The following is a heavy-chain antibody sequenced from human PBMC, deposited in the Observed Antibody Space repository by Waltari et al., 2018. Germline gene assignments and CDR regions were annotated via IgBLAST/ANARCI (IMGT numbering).Heavy chain of an antibody. J-gene: IGHJ4*02. CDR3: ARMGISGYMDY. Sequence: QVQLVQSGAEVKKPGSSVKVSCKASGGTFSSYAISWVRQAPGQGLEWMGGIIPIFGTANYAQKFQGRVTITTDESTSTAYRELSSLRSEDTAVYYCARMGISGYMDYWGQGTLVTVSS. CDR1: GGTFSSYA. CDR2: IIPIFGTA. V-gene: IGHV1-69*05. D-gene: IGHD3-22*01.